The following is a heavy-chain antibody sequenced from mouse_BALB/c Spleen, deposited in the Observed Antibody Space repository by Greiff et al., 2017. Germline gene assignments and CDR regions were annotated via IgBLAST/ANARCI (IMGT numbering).Heavy chain of an antibody. CDR3: ARSGSSYGCAY. CDR1: GFSLTGYG. CDR2: IWGDGST. V-gene: IGHV2-6-7*01. D-gene: IGHD1-1*01. J-gene: IGHJ3*01. Sequence: VQVVESGPGLVAPSQSLSITCTVSGFSLTGYGVNWVRQPPGKGLEWLGMIWGDGSTDYNSALKSRRSISKDNSKSQVFLKMNSLQTDDTARYYCARSGSSYGCAYWGQGTLVTVSA.